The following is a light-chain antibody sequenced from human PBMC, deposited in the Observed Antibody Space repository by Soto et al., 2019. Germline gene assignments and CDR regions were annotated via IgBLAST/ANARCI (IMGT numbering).Light chain of an antibody. CDR2: EAS. CDR1: STDFVTYNR. J-gene: IGLJ1*01. Sequence: QSALTQPPSVSGSPGQSVTISCTGTSTDFVTYNRVSWYQQPPGTAPKLIVYEASNRPSGVPDRFSGSKSGTSASLAITGLQAEDEADYYCQSYDSSLGVFGTGTKVTVL. V-gene: IGLV2-18*02. CDR3: QSYDSSLGV.